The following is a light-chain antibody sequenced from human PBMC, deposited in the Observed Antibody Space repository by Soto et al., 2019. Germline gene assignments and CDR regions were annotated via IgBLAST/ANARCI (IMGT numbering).Light chain of an antibody. Sequence: DIQLTQSPSFLSASVGDRVTITCRASQGISSYLAWYQQKPWKAPKLLIYAASTLQSGVPSRFSGSGSGTEFTLTISSLQPEYFATYDCQQLNSYPFTVGGGTKVEIK. J-gene: IGKJ4*01. CDR3: QQLNSYPFT. CDR1: QGISSY. CDR2: AAS. V-gene: IGKV1-9*01.